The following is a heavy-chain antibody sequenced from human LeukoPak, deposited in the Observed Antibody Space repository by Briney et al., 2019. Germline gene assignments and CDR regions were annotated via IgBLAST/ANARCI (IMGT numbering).Heavy chain of an antibody. CDR1: GFTFDDYG. D-gene: IGHD3-10*01. CDR3: ARGHRYYGSGSYYNWFDP. CDR2: INHSGST. J-gene: IGHJ5*02. V-gene: IGHV4-34*01. Sequence: GSLRLSCAASGFTFDDYGMSWVRQAPGKGLEWIGEINHSGSTNYNPSLKSRVTISVDTSKNQFSLKLSSVTAADTAVYYCARGHRYYGSGSYYNWFDPWGQGTLVTVSS.